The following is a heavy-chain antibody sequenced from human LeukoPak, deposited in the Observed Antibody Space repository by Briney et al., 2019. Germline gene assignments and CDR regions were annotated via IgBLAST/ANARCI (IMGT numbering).Heavy chain of an antibody. D-gene: IGHD2-2*01. Sequence: SETLSLTCTVSGGSVSSGSYYWSWIRQPPGKGLEWIGSIYYIGSTNYNPSLKSRVTISVDTSKNQFSLKLSSVTAADTAVYYCARDRDIVVVPAAGKYYYYGMDVWGKGTTVTVSS. J-gene: IGHJ6*04. CDR1: GGSVSSGSYY. CDR3: ARDRDIVVVPAAGKYYYYGMDV. V-gene: IGHV4-61*01. CDR2: IYYIGST.